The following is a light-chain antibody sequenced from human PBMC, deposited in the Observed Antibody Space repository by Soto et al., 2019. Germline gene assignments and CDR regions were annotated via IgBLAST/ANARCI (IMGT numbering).Light chain of an antibody. Sequence: DIQMTQSPSSLSASVRDRVTITCRASQSISSHLNWYQQKPGKAPKLLIYAASSLQSAVPSRFSGSGSGTDFTLTTSSLQPEDFATYYCQQSYSNPYTFGQGTNLEIK. J-gene: IGKJ2*01. CDR2: AAS. CDR3: QQSYSNPYT. V-gene: IGKV1-39*01. CDR1: QSISSH.